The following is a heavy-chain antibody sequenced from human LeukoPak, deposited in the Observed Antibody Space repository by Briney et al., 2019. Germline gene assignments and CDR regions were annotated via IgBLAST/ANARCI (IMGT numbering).Heavy chain of an antibody. Sequence: SETLSLTCTVSGGSISSTRYYWGWIRQPPGKGLEWIGSIYYSGSTYYNPSLKSRVTISVNTSKNQFALKLSSVTAADTAVYYCARASPSLGYFDYWGQGTLVTVSS. CDR2: IYYSGST. V-gene: IGHV4-39*06. CDR3: ARASPSLGYFDY. CDR1: GGSISSTRYY. J-gene: IGHJ4*02. D-gene: IGHD3-16*01.